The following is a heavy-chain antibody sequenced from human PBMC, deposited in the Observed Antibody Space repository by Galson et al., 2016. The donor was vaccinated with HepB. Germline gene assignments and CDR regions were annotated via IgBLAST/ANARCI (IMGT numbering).Heavy chain of an antibody. CDR2: ICDGGSA. Sequence: SLRLSCAAPGFTVSSNCMSWVRQAPGKGLEWASLICDGGSAYYTDSVKARFTISRDNSKNTLYLQMNNLRPEDTAVYFCARDPPGVPDFALDVWGQGTTVTVSS. V-gene: IGHV3-66*01. CDR1: GFTVSSNC. J-gene: IGHJ6*02. CDR3: ARDPPGVPDFALDV. D-gene: IGHD3-10*01.